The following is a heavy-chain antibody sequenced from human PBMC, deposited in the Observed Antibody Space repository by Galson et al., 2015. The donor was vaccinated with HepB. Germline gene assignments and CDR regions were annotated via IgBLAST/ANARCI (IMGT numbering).Heavy chain of an antibody. CDR2: IKHDGSEK. CDR3: ASGPAAIIDY. Sequence: SLRLSCAASGFTFSSYWMSWVRQAPGKGLEWVANIKHDGSEKYYVGSVKGRFTISRNNAKNSLYLQMNSLRAEDTAVYYCASGPAAIIDYWGQGTLVTVSS. V-gene: IGHV3-7*01. D-gene: IGHD2-2*01. J-gene: IGHJ4*02. CDR1: GFTFSSYW.